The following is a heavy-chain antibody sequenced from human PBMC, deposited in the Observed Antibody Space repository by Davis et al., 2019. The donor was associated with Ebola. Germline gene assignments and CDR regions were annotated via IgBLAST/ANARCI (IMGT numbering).Heavy chain of an antibody. CDR3: ARVDVLRFLEWLLLSGGYGMDV. CDR1: GFTFSSYW. CDR2: IKQDGSEK. V-gene: IGHV3-7*01. D-gene: IGHD3-3*01. Sequence: GGSLRLSCAASGFTFSSYWMSWFRPSPGHVLHFLANIKQDGSEKYYVDSVKGRFTISRDNAKNSLYLQMNSLRAEDTAVYDCARVDVLRFLEWLLLSGGYGMDVWGQGTTVTVSS. J-gene: IGHJ6*02.